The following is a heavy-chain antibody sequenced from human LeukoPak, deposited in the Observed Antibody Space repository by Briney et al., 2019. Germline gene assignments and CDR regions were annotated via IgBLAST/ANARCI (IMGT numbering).Heavy chain of an antibody. CDR2: INQDGSGK. J-gene: IGHJ2*01. V-gene: IGHV3-7*01. Sequence: GGSLRLSCAASGFTFSSYWMSWVRQAPGKGLEWVANINQDGSGKYYVDSVKGRFTISGDNAKNSLYLQMNSLRAEDTAVYYCARVVGAGYFDLWGRGTLVTVSS. CDR1: GFTFSSYW. CDR3: ARVVGAGYFDL. D-gene: IGHD1-26*01.